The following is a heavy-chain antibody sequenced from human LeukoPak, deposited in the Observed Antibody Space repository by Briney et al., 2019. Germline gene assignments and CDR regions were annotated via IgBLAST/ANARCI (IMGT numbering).Heavy chain of an antibody. V-gene: IGHV3-30-3*01. CDR3: AKETVAGYGH. J-gene: IGHJ5*02. CDR2: ISYDGSNK. D-gene: IGHD6-19*01. CDR1: GFTFSSYA. Sequence: GGSLRLSCAASGFTFSSYAMHWVRQAPGKGLEWVAVISYDGSNKYYADSVKGRFTISRDNSKNTLYLQMNSLRAEDTAVYYCAKETVAGYGHWGQGTLVTVSS.